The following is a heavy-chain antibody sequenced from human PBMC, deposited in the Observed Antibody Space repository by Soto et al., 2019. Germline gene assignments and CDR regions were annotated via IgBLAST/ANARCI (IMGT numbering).Heavy chain of an antibody. CDR1: GFTFSGSA. V-gene: IGHV3-73*01. CDR2: IRTSDKNYAT. CDR3: ASREPGAVVPRFAD. J-gene: IGHJ4*02. D-gene: IGHD1-26*01. Sequence: EVQLVESGGGLAQPGGSLKLSCAASGFTFSGSAMHWVRQASGKGLEWVGHIRTSDKNYATAYSASLQGSFTISRDDSKSTAYLQVNSLKAEDTAVYYCASREPGAVVPRFADWGQGTLVTVSS.